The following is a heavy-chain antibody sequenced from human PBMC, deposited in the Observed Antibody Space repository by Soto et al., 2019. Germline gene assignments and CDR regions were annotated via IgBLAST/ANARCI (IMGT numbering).Heavy chain of an antibody. Sequence: RGESLKISCKGSGYSFTSYWIGWVRQMPGKGLEWMGIIYPGDSDTRYSPSFQGQATISADKSISTAYLQWSSLKASDTAMYYCAISGGHCSGGSCYFLGAFDIWGQGTMVTVSS. CDR3: AISGGHCSGGSCYFLGAFDI. V-gene: IGHV5-51*01. J-gene: IGHJ3*02. CDR1: GYSFTSYW. CDR2: IYPGDSDT. D-gene: IGHD2-15*01.